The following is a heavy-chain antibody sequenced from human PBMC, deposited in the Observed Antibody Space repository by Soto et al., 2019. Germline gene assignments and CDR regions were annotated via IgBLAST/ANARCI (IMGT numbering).Heavy chain of an antibody. CDR2: IRSKAYGGTT. V-gene: IGHV3-49*03. D-gene: IGHD2-8*01. Sequence: EVQLVESGGDLVQPGRSLRLSCTASGCTLGDYAMSWFRQPPGKGLEWVSFIRSKAYGGTTEYAASVKGRFTISRDDSKSIAYLQMNSLKTEDTAVYYCTRFVLGTAGVSDYWGQGTLVTVSS. CDR3: TRFVLGTAGVSDY. J-gene: IGHJ4*02. CDR1: GCTLGDYA.